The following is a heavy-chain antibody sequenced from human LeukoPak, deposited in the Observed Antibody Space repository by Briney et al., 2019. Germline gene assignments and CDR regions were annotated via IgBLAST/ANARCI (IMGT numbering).Heavy chain of an antibody. Sequence: GGSLRLSCAASGLSFSTYGMHWVRHGPDKGLELVAVISYDGSNKDYAESVKGRFTISRDDSKNTLYLQMNSLRAEDTAVYYCAKANGYCSGGNCYSNFWGQGTLVTVSS. V-gene: IGHV3-30*18. CDR2: ISYDGSNK. J-gene: IGHJ4*02. D-gene: IGHD2-15*01. CDR1: GLSFSTYG. CDR3: AKANGYCSGGNCYSNF.